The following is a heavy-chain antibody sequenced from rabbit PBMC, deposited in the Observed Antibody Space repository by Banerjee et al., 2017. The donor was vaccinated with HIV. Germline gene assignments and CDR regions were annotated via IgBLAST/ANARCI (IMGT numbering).Heavy chain of an antibody. D-gene: IGHD6-1*01. V-gene: IGHV1S47*01. CDR3: VRDRFDAGYAGYGYAVYFNL. J-gene: IGHJ4*01. Sequence: QEQLVESGGGLVQPGGSLKLSCKASGFSLSSYAMNWVRQAPGKGLEWIGYIDPVFGSTSNASWVSGRFTISSHNAQNTLYLQLSGLTAADTATYFCVRDRFDAGYAGYGYAVYFNLWGQGTLVTVS. CDR1: GFSLSSYA. CDR2: IDPVFGST.